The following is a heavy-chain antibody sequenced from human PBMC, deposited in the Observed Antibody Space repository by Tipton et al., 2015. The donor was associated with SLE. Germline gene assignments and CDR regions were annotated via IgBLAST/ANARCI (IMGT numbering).Heavy chain of an antibody. V-gene: IGHV4-39*07. CDR2: IYHSGTA. CDR1: GGSISSSRYY. D-gene: IGHD4-11*01. Sequence: TLSLTCTVSGGSISSSRYYWGWIRLPPGKGLEWIGSIYHSGTAYYNPSLKSRVTISVDTSKNQISLKRSSVTAADTAVYYCARYPESNYHWFGPWGQGALVTVSS. J-gene: IGHJ5*02. CDR3: ARYPESNYHWFGP.